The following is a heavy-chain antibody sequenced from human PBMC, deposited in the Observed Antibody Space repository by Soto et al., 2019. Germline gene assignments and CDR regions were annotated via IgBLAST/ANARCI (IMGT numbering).Heavy chain of an antibody. D-gene: IGHD6-19*01. Sequence: PSETLSLTCTVSGASISSYFWTWIRQGAGKGLDWIGRISTSGTTNYNPSLKSRVTMSVDTSKNHFSLNLSSVTAADTAVYYCAREAGPDRWFDPWGQGTLVTVSS. CDR1: GASISSYF. CDR3: AREAGPDRWFDP. V-gene: IGHV4-4*07. CDR2: ISTSGTT. J-gene: IGHJ5*02.